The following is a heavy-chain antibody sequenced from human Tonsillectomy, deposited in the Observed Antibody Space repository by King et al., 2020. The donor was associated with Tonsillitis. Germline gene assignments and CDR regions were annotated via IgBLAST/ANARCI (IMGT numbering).Heavy chain of an antibody. Sequence: QLQESGPGLLKPSGTLSLTCAVSGGSISSRNWWGWVRQPPGKGLEWIGEIYQSGTTHYNPSLKSRVTISVDKSKNQFSLNLTSVTAAGTALYYCSKRPAAVSQYYHMDVWGKGTTVTVSS. J-gene: IGHJ6*03. CDR1: GGSISSRNW. V-gene: IGHV4-4*02. CDR2: IYQSGTT. D-gene: IGHD2-2*01. CDR3: SKRPAAVSQYYHMDV.